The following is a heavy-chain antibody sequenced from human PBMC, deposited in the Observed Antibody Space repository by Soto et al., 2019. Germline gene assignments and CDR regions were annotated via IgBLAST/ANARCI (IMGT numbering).Heavy chain of an antibody. J-gene: IGHJ6*02. CDR1: GGSSISSSYC. V-gene: IGHV4-39*01. CDR3: ATTLVPPNYYYYYGMDV. Sequence: LETHPHTSTVSGGSSISSSYCWGWIRKPPGKGLEWIGSIYYSGSTYYNPSLKSRVTISVDTSKNQFSLKLSSVTAADTAVYYCATTLVPPNYYYYYGMDVWGQGTTVTVSS. CDR2: IYYSGST.